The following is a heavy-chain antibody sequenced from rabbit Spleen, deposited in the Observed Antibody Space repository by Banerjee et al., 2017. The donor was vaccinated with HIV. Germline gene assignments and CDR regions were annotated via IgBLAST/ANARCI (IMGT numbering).Heavy chain of an antibody. V-gene: IGHV1S40*01. D-gene: IGHD1-1*01. CDR3: ARNYVNAFDP. CDR1: GLDFSSSYW. J-gene: IGHJ2*01. Sequence: QSLEESGGDLVKPGASLTLTCTASGLDFSSSYWICWVRQAPGKGLEWIACIDTGSSGFTYFASWAKGRFTISKTSSTTVTLQMTSLTAADTATYFCARNYVNAFDPWGQGTLVTVS. CDR2: IDTGSSGFT.